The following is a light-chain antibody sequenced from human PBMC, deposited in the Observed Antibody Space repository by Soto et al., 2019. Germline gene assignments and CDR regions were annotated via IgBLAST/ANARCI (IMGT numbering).Light chain of an antibody. CDR3: QQYNNWLGT. Sequence: EVVLTQSPATLSLSPGEGATLSCQASQSVTIYLAWYQKKSGQPPRLLIYDVSKRATGIPVRFSGSGSGTDFNLNISSLQSEDFAVYYCQQYNNWLGTFGGGTKMDIK. J-gene: IGKJ4*01. CDR1: QSVTIY. CDR2: DVS. V-gene: IGKV3-11*01.